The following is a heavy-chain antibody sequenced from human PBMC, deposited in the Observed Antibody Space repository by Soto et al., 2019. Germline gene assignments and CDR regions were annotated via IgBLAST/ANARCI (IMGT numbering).Heavy chain of an antibody. CDR1: GGSFSGYY. Sequence: PSETLSLTCAVYGGSFSGYYWSWIRQPPGKGLEWIGEINHSGSTNYNPSLKSRVTISVDTSKNQFSLKLSSATAADTAVYYCARVPYYYGMDVWGQGTTVTVSS. CDR3: ARVPYYYGMDV. J-gene: IGHJ6*02. CDR2: INHSGST. V-gene: IGHV4-34*01.